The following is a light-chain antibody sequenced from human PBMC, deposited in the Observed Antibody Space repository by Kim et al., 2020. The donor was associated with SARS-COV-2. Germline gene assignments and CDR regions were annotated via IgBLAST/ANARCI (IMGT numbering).Light chain of an antibody. V-gene: IGLV3-21*04. CDR2: YDS. CDR1: KIESKS. Sequence: PGKTANITCAGGKIESKSVHWYQQRPGQAPVVVIYYDSDRPSGTPERFSGSNSGNTATLTISRVEAGDEADYYCQVWDNTGDPLWVFGGGTQLTVL. J-gene: IGLJ3*02. CDR3: QVWDNTGDPLWV.